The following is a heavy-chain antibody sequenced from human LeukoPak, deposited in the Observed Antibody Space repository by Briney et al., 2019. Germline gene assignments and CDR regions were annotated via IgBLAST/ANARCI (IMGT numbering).Heavy chain of an antibody. J-gene: IGHJ4*02. CDR2: IICSGGST. D-gene: IGHD2-15*01. Sequence: GGSQRLSCAASGLTFSSYAMSWVRHAPGKGREWVSSIICSGGSTYYADSEKGRLTISRDNSKNTLYLQMNSLRAEGTAVYYCAKEGGRASAGFDYWGQGTLVTVSS. V-gene: IGHV3-23*01. CDR1: GLTFSSYA. CDR3: AKEGGRASAGFDY.